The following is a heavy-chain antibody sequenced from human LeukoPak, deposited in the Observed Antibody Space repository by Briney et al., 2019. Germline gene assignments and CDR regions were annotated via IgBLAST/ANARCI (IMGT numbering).Heavy chain of an antibody. CDR3: AKDHLGFPANYFDY. CDR1: GFTFSSYA. V-gene: IGHV3-23*01. CDR2: ISGSGGST. Sequence: TGGSLRLSCAASGFTFSSYAMSWVRQAPGKGLEWVSAISGSGGSTYYADSVKGRSTISRDNSNNTLYLQMNSLRAEDTAVYYCAKDHLGFPANYFDYWGQGTLVTVSS. D-gene: IGHD3-10*01. J-gene: IGHJ4*02.